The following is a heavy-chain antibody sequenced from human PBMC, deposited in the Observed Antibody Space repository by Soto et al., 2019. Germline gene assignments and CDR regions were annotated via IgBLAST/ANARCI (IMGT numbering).Heavy chain of an antibody. J-gene: IGHJ4*02. Sequence: GGSLRLSCAASGFTFSSYAMHWVRQAPGKGLEWVAVISYDGSNKYYADSVKGRFTHSRDNSKNTLYLQMNSLRAEDTAVYYCARDSPTATPSRGPVPRGPSSIAAAEKGDYWGQGTLVTVSS. CDR3: ARDSPTATPSRGPVPRGPSSIAAAEKGDY. CDR1: GFTFSSYA. D-gene: IGHD6-13*01. CDR2: ISYDGSNK. V-gene: IGHV3-30-3*01.